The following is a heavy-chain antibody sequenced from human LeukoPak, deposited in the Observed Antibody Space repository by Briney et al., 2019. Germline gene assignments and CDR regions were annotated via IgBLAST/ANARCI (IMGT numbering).Heavy chain of an antibody. CDR1: GFTFNTYW. D-gene: IGHD4-11*01. Sequence: GGSLRLSCAASGFTFNTYWMHWVRQDPGKGLVWVSRIDGDGSGTTYPDSVKGRFTIYRDNAKYTLYLRMNSLRAEDTAVYYCVRDVTVTGFAYDVWGQGTKVTVSS. CDR3: VRDVTVTGFAYDV. J-gene: IGHJ3*01. V-gene: IGHV3-74*01. CDR2: IDGDGSGT.